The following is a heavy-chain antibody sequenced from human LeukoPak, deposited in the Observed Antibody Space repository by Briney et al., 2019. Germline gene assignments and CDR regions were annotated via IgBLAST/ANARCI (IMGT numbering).Heavy chain of an antibody. CDR2: VHYTGST. J-gene: IGHJ6*02. V-gene: IGHV4-39*01. D-gene: IGHD3-10*01. Sequence: SETLSLTCSASGGSISGDGYHWGWIRRPPGKGLEWLGSVHYTGSTCYKTSLKSRLTVDMDTSRNQFSLRLSSVTAADTAVYYCARTSHSGYMVRGVLYYGMDVWGQGTTVTVS. CDR1: GGSISGDGYH. CDR3: ARTSHSGYMVRGVLYYGMDV.